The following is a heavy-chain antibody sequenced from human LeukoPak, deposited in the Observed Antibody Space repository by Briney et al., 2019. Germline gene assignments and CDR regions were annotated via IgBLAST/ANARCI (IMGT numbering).Heavy chain of an antibody. V-gene: IGHV4-34*01. J-gene: IGHJ5*02. CDR1: GGSFSGYY. CDR3: ARVWVVPAAMGPGGFDP. CDR2: INHSGST. D-gene: IGHD2-2*01. Sequence: PSETLSLTCAVYGGSFSGYYWSWIRQPPGKGLEWIGEINHSGSTNYNPSLKSRVTISVDKSKNQFSLKLSSVTAADTAVYYCARVWVVPAAMGPGGFDPWGQGTLVTVSS.